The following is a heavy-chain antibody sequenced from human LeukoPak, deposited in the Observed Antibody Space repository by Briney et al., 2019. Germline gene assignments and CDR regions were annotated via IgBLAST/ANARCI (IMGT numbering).Heavy chain of an antibody. CDR2: ISSSGSTI. CDR3: ARDKDYILWFDP. Sequence: GGSLRLSCAASGFTFSDYYMSWIRQAPGKGLEWVSYISSSGSTIYYADSVKGRFTISRENAKNSLYLQMNSLRAEDTAVYYCARDKDYILWFDPWGQGTLVTVSS. V-gene: IGHV3-11*01. J-gene: IGHJ5*02. D-gene: IGHD4-11*01. CDR1: GFTFSDYY.